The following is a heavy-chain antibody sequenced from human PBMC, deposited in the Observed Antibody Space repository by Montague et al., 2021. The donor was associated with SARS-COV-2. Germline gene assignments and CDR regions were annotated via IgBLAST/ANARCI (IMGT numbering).Heavy chain of an antibody. Sequence: CAISGDSVSSKSVAWNWIRQSPSRGLEWLGRTYYRSTWDSDYAESVKRRLVITPDTSKNQVSLQLNSVIPEDTAVYFCASSGITLTGLDAFDIWGQGTMVTVSS. V-gene: IGHV6-1*01. CDR1: GDSVSSKSVA. J-gene: IGHJ3*02. CDR2: TYYRSTWDS. D-gene: IGHD3-9*01. CDR3: ASSGITLTGLDAFDI.